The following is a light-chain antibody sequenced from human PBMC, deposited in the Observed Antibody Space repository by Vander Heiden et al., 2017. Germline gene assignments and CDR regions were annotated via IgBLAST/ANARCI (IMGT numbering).Light chain of an antibody. Sequence: DIQMTQSPSSLSASVGDRVTITCQASQDISNYLNWYQQKPGKAPKLLIYDASNLETGVPSRFSGSGSGTDFTVTISSLQPEDIATYYCQQYDNLPFTFGHGTKVDIK. CDR3: QQYDNLPFT. CDR1: QDISNY. V-gene: IGKV1-33*01. J-gene: IGKJ3*01. CDR2: DAS.